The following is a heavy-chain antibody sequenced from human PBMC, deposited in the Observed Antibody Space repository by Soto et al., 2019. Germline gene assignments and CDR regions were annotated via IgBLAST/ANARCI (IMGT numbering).Heavy chain of an antibody. J-gene: IGHJ3*02. V-gene: IGHV3-30-3*01. CDR2: ISYDGSNK. CDR3: ARAPSTGDAFDI. CDR1: GFTFSSYA. Sequence: GGSLRLSCAASGFTFSSYAMHWVRQAPGKGLEWVAVISYDGSNKYYADSVKGRFTISRDNSKNTLYLQMNSLRAEDTAVYYCARAPSTGDAFDIWGQGTMVTVSS.